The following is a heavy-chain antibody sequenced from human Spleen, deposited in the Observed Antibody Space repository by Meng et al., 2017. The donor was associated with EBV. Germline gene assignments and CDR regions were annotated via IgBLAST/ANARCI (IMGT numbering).Heavy chain of an antibody. V-gene: IGHV7-4-1*02. Sequence: QVQLLQSGSELKKPGASVKVSCKASGYTFTSHAMNWVRQAPGQGLEWMGWINANTGNPTYAQGFTGRFVFSLDTSVSTTYLQISSLKADDTAVYYCARSTDSGYDLFDYWGQGTLVTVSS. CDR2: INANTGNP. J-gene: IGHJ4*02. CDR1: GYTFTSHA. D-gene: IGHD5-12*01. CDR3: ARSTDSGYDLFDY.